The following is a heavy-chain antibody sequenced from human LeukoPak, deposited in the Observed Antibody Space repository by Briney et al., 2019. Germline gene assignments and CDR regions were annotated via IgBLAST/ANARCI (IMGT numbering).Heavy chain of an antibody. J-gene: IGHJ4*02. V-gene: IGHV1-58*02. Sequence: ASVKVSCKASGFTFTSWAMQWVRQARGQRLEWIGWIVVGSGNTNYAQKFQERVTITRDMSTSTAYMELSSLRSEDTAVYYCAAVPSQLERQTPLWGQGTLVTVSS. CDR3: AAVPSQLERQTPL. D-gene: IGHD1-1*01. CDR2: IVVGSGNT. CDR1: GFTFTSWA.